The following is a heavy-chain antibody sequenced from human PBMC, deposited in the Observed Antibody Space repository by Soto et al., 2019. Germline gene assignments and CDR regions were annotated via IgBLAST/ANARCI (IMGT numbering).Heavy chain of an antibody. Sequence: GGSLRLSCAASGFTFSSYAMSWVRQAPGKGLEWVSAISGSGGSTYYADSVKGRFTISRDNSKNTLYLQMNSLRAEDTAVHYCAKAESEVVTAIDYWGQGTMVTVSS. CDR1: GFTFSSYA. V-gene: IGHV3-23*01. J-gene: IGHJ4*02. CDR2: ISGSGGST. CDR3: AKAESEVVTAIDY. D-gene: IGHD2-21*02.